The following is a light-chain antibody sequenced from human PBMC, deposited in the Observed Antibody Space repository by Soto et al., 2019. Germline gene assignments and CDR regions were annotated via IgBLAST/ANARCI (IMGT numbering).Light chain of an antibody. CDR3: QQYGSSPRGT. CDR1: QSVSSSY. J-gene: IGKJ1*01. V-gene: IGKV3-20*01. Sequence: IVLTQSPDTLSLSPGERATLSCRASQSVSSSYLAWYQQKPGQAPRLLIYGASSRAAGIPDRFSGSGSGTDFTLTISRLEPEDFAVYYCQQYGSSPRGTFGQGTKVDIK. CDR2: GAS.